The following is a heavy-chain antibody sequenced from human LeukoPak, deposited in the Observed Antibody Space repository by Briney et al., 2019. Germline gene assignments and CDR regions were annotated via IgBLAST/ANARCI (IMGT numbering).Heavy chain of an antibody. J-gene: IGHJ4*02. CDR2: ISSSSTYI. Sequence: GGSLRLSCAASGFTFSDTWMHWVRQAPGKGLEWVSSISSSSTYINYADSVKGRFTISRDNAKNSLYLQMNSLRAEDTAVYYCARVAQTPSTRPRWDFDYWGQGTLVTVSS. V-gene: IGHV3-21*01. CDR1: GFTFSDTW. D-gene: IGHD6-6*01. CDR3: ARVAQTPSTRPRWDFDY.